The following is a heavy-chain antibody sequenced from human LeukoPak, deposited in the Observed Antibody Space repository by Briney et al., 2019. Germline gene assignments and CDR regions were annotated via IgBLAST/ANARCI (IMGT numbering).Heavy chain of an antibody. D-gene: IGHD2-15*01. J-gene: IGHJ3*02. CDR1: EYTFTSYA. CDR2: INTNTGNP. V-gene: IGHV7-4-1*02. CDR3: ARYCSGGSCYSFDAFDI. Sequence: ASVKVSCKASEYTFTSYAMNWVRQAPGQGLEWMGWINTNTGNPTYAQGFTGRFVFSLDTSVSTAYLQISSLKAEDTAVYYCARYCSGGSCYSFDAFDIWGQGTMVTVSS.